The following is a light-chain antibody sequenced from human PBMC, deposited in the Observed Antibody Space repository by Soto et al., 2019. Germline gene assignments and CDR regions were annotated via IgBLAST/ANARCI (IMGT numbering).Light chain of an antibody. CDR1: QSVSGN. Sequence: IVMTQSPATLSVSPGERATLSCRASQSVSGNLAWYQRKPGQAPRLLLYGASTRATGIPARFSGRGSGTEFTLSIGSLQSEDFAVYYCQQYNDWPPTFGQGTKVDIK. CDR2: GAS. V-gene: IGKV3-15*01. J-gene: IGKJ1*01. CDR3: QQYNDWPPT.